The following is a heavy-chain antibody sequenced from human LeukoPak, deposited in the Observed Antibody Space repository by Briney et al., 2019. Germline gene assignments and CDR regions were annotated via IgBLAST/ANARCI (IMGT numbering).Heavy chain of an antibody. CDR2: INSDGSDT. J-gene: IGHJ6*02. Sequence: GGSLRLSCAASGFIFSTYWMHWVRQAPGKGLVWVSRINSDGSDTIYADSVKGRFTISRDNAKNSLYLQMNSLRAEDTALYYCAKDILYGDYTFFYYGMDVWGQGTTVTVSS. V-gene: IGHV3-74*01. CDR3: AKDILYGDYTFFYYGMDV. CDR1: GFIFSTYW. D-gene: IGHD4-17*01.